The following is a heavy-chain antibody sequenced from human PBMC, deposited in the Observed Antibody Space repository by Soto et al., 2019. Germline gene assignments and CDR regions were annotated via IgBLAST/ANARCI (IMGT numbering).Heavy chain of an antibody. V-gene: IGHV3-23*01. J-gene: IGHJ4*02. D-gene: IGHD1-26*01. CDR3: AKQSSGSYLFYYFDY. CDR1: GFTFSSYA. CDR2: ISGSGGST. Sequence: GSLRLSCAASGFTFSSYAMSWVRQAPGKGLEWVSAISGSGGSTYYADSVKGRFTISRDNSKNTLYLQMNSLRAEDTAVYYCAKQSSGSYLFYYFDYWGQGALVTVSS.